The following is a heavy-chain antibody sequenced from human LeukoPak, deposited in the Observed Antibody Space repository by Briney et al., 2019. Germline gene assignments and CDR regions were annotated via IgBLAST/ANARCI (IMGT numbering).Heavy chain of an antibody. V-gene: IGHV1-69*04. CDR3: ATLKYSSSSGYFQH. J-gene: IGHJ1*01. D-gene: IGHD6-6*01. Sequence: SVKVSCKASGGTFSSYAISWVRQAPGQGLEWMGRIIPILGIANYAQKFQGRVTITADKSTSTAYMELSSLRSEDTAVYYCATLKYSSSSGYFQHWGQGNLVTVSS. CDR1: GGTFSSYA. CDR2: IIPILGIA.